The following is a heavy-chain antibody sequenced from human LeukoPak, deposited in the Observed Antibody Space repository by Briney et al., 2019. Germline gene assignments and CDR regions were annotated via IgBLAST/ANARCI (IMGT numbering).Heavy chain of an antibody. CDR1: GFTVSSNY. CDR3: AGGKDGYNLDFDY. CDR2: IYSGGSA. Sequence: PGGSLRLSCAASGFTVSSNYMSWVRQAPGKGLEWVSVIYSGGSAYYADSVKGRFTISRDNSKNTLYLQMNSLRAEDTAVYYCAGGKDGYNLDFDYWGQGTLVTVSS. V-gene: IGHV3-53*01. J-gene: IGHJ4*02. D-gene: IGHD5-24*01.